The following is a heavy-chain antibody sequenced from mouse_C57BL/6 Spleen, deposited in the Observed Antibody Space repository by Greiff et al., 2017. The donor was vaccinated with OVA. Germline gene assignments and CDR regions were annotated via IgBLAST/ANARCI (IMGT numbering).Heavy chain of an antibody. Sequence: VQLQQSGPELVKPGASVKISCKASGYSFTDYNMNWVKQSNGKSLEWIGVINPNYGTTSYNQKFKGKATLTVDQSSSTAYMQLNSLTSEDSAVYYCAIPTTVVRYWYFDVWGTGTTVTVSS. J-gene: IGHJ1*03. CDR1: GYSFTDYN. D-gene: IGHD1-1*01. CDR3: AIPTTVVRYWYFDV. V-gene: IGHV1-39*01. CDR2: INPNYGTT.